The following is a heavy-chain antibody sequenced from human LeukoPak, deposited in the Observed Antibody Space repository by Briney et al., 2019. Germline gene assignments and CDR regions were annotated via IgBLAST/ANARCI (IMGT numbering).Heavy chain of an antibody. J-gene: IGHJ1*01. CDR1: GFTVSGNY. V-gene: IGHV3-23*01. CDR3: AKDAAMVRIPQH. CDR2: ISGSGGST. Sequence: GGSLRLSCAASGFTVSGNYMSWVRQAPGKGLEWVSAISGSGGSTYYADSVKGRFTISRDNSKNTLYLQMNSLRAEDTAVYYCAKDAAMVRIPQHWGQGTLVTVSS. D-gene: IGHD5-18*01.